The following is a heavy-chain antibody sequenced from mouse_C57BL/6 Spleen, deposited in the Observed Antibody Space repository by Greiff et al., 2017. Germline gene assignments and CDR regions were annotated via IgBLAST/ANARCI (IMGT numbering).Heavy chain of an antibody. D-gene: IGHD2-10*02. Sequence: QVQLKQSGAELVRPGASVKLSCKASGYTFTDYYINWVKQRPGQGLEWIARIYPGSGNTYYNEKFKGKATLTAEKSSSTAYMQLSSLTSEDSAVYFCAREYGYFDYWGQGTTLTVSS. V-gene: IGHV1-76*01. CDR1: GYTFTDYY. CDR3: AREYGYFDY. CDR2: IYPGSGNT. J-gene: IGHJ2*01.